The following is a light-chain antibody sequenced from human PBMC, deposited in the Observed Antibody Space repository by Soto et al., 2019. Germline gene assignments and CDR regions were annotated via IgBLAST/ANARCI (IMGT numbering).Light chain of an antibody. CDR3: QQYDISPRT. CDR1: QTLNRNY. J-gene: IGKJ1*01. V-gene: IGKV3-20*01. CDR2: SVS. Sequence: EIVLTQSPGILSLSPGERATLSCRASQTLNRNYLAWYQQKPGQAPRVVIYSVSVRATGIPDRFSGSGSGTDFTLTISGLEPEDSAVYYCQQYDISPRTYGPGTKVEI.